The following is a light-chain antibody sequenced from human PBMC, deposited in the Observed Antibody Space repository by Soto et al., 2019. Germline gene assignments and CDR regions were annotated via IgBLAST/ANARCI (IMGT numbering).Light chain of an antibody. CDR1: QSVTSSY. J-gene: IGKJ4*01. Sequence: EIVLTQSPGTLSLSPGERATLSCRASQSVTSSYLAWYQQKPGQAPRLLIYGASSRATGIPDRFSGSGSGTDFTVTISRLEPEDFQGYDCQHSGSSHIFGGGTKVEIK. V-gene: IGKV3-20*01. CDR2: GAS. CDR3: QHSGSSHI.